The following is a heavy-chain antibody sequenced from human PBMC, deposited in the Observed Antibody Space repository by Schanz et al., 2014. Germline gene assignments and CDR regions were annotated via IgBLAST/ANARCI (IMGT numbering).Heavy chain of an antibody. J-gene: IGHJ4*02. V-gene: IGHV3-33*01. CDR3: VRDLGGDQTDY. CDR1: GFTFSRYG. CDR2: TRYDGNNK. Sequence: QVQLVESGGGVVQPGRSPRLSCAASGFTFSRYGMHWVRQAPGKGLEWVAATRYDGNNKYYVDSVKGRFTISRDNSKNTLYLQVNSLRAEDTAVYYCVRDLGGDQTDYWGQGTLVTVSS. D-gene: IGHD4-17*01.